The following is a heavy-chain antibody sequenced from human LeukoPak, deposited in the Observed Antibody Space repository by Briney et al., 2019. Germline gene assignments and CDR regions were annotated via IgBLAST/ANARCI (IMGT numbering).Heavy chain of an antibody. Sequence: SQTLSLTCGISGDSVSSNSAAWDWIRQSPSRGLERLGRTYYRSKWYNDYAVSVKSRLTINPDTSKNQFSLQLNSVTPEDTAVYYCARGVGATTDYYYGLDVWGQGTTVTVSS. D-gene: IGHD1-26*01. CDR3: ARGVGATTDYYYGLDV. CDR2: TYYRSKWYN. CDR1: GDSVSSNSAA. J-gene: IGHJ6*02. V-gene: IGHV6-1*01.